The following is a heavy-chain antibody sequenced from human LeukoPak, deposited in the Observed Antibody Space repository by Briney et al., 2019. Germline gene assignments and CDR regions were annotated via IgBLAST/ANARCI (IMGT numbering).Heavy chain of an antibody. CDR3: ARDSIPRIAAAAQDY. V-gene: IGHV3-7*01. J-gene: IGHJ4*02. Sequence: PGGSLRLSCAASGFTLSSYWMSWVRQAPGKGLEWVANIKQDGSEKYYVDSVEGRFTISRDNAKNSLYLQMNSLRAEDTAVYYCARDSIPRIAAAAQDYWGQGTLVTVSS. CDR2: IKQDGSEK. CDR1: GFTLSSYW. D-gene: IGHD6-13*01.